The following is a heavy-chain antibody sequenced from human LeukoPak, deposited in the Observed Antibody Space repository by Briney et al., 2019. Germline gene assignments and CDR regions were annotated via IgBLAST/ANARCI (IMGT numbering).Heavy chain of an antibody. Sequence: PSETLSLTCAVYGGSFSGYYWSWIRQPPGEGLEWIGEINHSGSTNYNPSLKSRVTISVDTSKNQFSLKLSSVTAADTAVYYCAREMYNAFAIWGQGTMVTVSS. D-gene: IGHD1-14*01. J-gene: IGHJ3*02. CDR3: AREMYNAFAI. V-gene: IGHV4-34*01. CDR1: GGSFSGYY. CDR2: INHSGST.